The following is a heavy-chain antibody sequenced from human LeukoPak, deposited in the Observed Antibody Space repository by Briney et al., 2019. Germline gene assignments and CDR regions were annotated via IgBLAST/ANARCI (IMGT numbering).Heavy chain of an antibody. CDR3: ARTLGYCSSTSCYYFDY. CDR2: ISAYNGNT. CDR1: GYTFTSYG. D-gene: IGHD2-2*01. J-gene: IGHJ4*02. Sequence: ASVKVSCKASGYTFTSYGISWVRQAPGQGLEGMGWISAYNGNTNYAQKLQGRVTMTTDTSTSTAYMELRSLRSDDTAVYYCARTLGYCSSTSCYYFDYWGQGTLVTVSS. V-gene: IGHV1-18*01.